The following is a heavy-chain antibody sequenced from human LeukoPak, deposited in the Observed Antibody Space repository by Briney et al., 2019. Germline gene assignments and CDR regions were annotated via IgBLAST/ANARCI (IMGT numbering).Heavy chain of an antibody. D-gene: IGHD3-9*01. CDR2: IQYDGTNE. V-gene: IGHV3-30*02. J-gene: IGHJ5*02. CDR3: ARVHGGFDWLPINWFDP. Sequence: GGSLRLSCEASGFTLSSYGIHWVRQAPGKGLEWVAFIQYDGTNEYYADSVKGRFTVSRDNSQYTVYLQMSSLRPEDTAVYYCARVHGGFDWLPINWFDPWGQGTLVTVSS. CDR1: GFTLSSYG.